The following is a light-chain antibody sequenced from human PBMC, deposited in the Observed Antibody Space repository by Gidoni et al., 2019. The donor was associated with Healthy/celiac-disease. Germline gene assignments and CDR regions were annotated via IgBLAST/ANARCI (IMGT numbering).Light chain of an antibody. V-gene: IGKV1-33*01. CDR3: QQYDNLPCS. Sequence: DIQMPQSPSSLSASVGDRVTITCQASQDTSNYLNWYQQKPGKAPQLLIYDASNLETGVPSRLSGSGSGTDFTFTISSLQPEDSETYYCQQYDNLPCSFGQGNKLEIK. J-gene: IGKJ2*04. CDR1: QDTSNY. CDR2: DAS.